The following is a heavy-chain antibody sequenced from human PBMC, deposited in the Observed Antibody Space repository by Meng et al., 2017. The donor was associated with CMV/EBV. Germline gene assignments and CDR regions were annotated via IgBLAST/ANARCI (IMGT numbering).Heavy chain of an antibody. J-gene: IGHJ6*02. CDR3: ARDRVVIFGVVIIAPDYYYYGMDV. CDR1: GYTFTSYG. V-gene: IGHV1-18*01. CDR2: ISAYNGNT. D-gene: IGHD3-3*01. Sequence: ASVKVSCKASGYTFTSYGISWVRQAPGQGLEWMGWISAYNGNTNYEKKIQGRVTMTTDTSTSTAYMELRSLRSDDTDEYYCARDRVVIFGVVIIAPDYYYYGMDVWGQGTTVTVSS.